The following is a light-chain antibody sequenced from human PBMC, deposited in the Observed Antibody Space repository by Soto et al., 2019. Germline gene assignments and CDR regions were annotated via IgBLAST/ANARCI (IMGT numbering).Light chain of an antibody. J-gene: IGKJ4*02. V-gene: IGKV3-11*01. CDR3: QQRDNWPLT. Sequence: EIVLTQSPATLSSSPGERATLSCRASQSIDTYLAWYQQKPGQAPRLLIYDASDRATGIPARFSGSGSGTAFTLTSSGLEPEDFALYYCQQRDNWPLTVGGGTKVDIE. CDR1: QSIDTY. CDR2: DAS.